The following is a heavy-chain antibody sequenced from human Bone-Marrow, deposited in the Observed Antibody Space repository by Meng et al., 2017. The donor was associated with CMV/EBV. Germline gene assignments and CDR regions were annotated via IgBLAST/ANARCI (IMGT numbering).Heavy chain of an antibody. V-gene: IGHV3-30*02. CDR2: IRYDGSNK. CDR3: AKDRRPGRIVVVVAATRYYYYGLDV. Sequence: GESLKISCAASGFTFSSYGMHWVRQAPGKGLEWVAFIRYDGSNKYYADSVKGRFTISRDNSKNTLYLQMNSLRAEDTAVYYCAKDRRPGRIVVVVAATRYYYYGLDVWGHGTMVTVS. J-gene: IGHJ6*02. D-gene: IGHD2-15*01. CDR1: GFTFSSYG.